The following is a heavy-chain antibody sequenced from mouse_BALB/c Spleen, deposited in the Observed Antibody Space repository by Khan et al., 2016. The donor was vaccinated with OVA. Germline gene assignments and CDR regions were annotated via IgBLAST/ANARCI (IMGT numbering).Heavy chain of an antibody. D-gene: IGHD1-1*01. CDR1: GFTFSTYG. V-gene: IGHV5-6*01. CDR2: VSTGGSYT. CDR3: TRLAYYYDSEGVAY. Sequence: EVELVVSGGDLVKPGGSLKLSCAASGFTFSTYGMSWVRQAPDKRLEWVATVSTGGSYTYYPDSVKGRFTISRDNAKNTLYLQMSGLRSEDTAMFYCTRLAYYYDSEGVAYWGQGTLVTVSA. J-gene: IGHJ3*01.